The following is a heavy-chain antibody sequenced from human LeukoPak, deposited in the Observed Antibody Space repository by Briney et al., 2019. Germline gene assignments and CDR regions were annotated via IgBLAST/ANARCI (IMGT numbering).Heavy chain of an antibody. D-gene: IGHD5-18*01. Sequence: PSETLSLTCPVSGDSISTYYLNWIRQLAGRGLEWIGHISPSGSANYNPSLKSRVTMSVDTSKNQFSLKLSSVTAADTAVYYCARGVDTALISGGYNWFDPWGQGTLVTVSS. CDR1: GDSISTYY. CDR3: ARGVDTALISGGYNWFDP. J-gene: IGHJ5*02. V-gene: IGHV4-4*07. CDR2: ISPSGSA.